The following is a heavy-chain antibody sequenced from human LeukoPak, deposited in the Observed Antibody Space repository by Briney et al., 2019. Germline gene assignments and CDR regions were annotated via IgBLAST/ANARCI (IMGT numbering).Heavy chain of an antibody. CDR3: VRVEIGTYHGMDV. J-gene: IGHJ6*02. Sequence: PGGSLRLSCAASGFTLSNYWMHWVRQAPGEGLVWVSRIKTDGTITNYADSVKGRFTISRDNAKNTLYLQMNSLRVEDTAVHYCVRVEIGTYHGMDVWGQGTTVTVSS. CDR1: GFTLSNYW. CDR2: IKTDGTIT. V-gene: IGHV3-74*01. D-gene: IGHD2-2*01.